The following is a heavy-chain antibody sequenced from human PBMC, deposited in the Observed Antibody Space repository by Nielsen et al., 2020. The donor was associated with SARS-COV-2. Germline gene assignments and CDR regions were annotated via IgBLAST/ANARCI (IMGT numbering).Heavy chain of an antibody. V-gene: IGHV4-39*02. Sequence: SETLSLTCTVSDGSISSSSYYWGWIRQPPGKGLEWIGSIYYTGSTYYNPSLKSRVTISVHTSKNQFSLKLSSVTAADTAVYYCAREGYSFGALGYWGQGTLVSVSS. J-gene: IGHJ4*02. CDR3: AREGYSFGALGY. CDR2: IYYTGST. CDR1: DGSISSSSYY. D-gene: IGHD5-18*01.